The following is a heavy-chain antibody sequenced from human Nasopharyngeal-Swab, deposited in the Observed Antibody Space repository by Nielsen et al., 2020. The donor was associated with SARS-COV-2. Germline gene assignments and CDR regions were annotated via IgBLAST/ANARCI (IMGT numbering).Heavy chain of an antibody. CDR3: ARDHYGSGSPSMDV. CDR2: IYYSGST. D-gene: IGHD3-10*01. V-gene: IGHV4-61*01. CDR1: GGSVSSGSYY. Sequence: SENLSLTCTVSGGSVSSGSYYWSWIRQPPGKGLEWIGYIYYSGSTNYNPSLKSRVTISVDTSKNQFSLKLSSVTAADTAVYYCARDHYGSGSPSMDVWGQGTTVTVSS. J-gene: IGHJ6*02.